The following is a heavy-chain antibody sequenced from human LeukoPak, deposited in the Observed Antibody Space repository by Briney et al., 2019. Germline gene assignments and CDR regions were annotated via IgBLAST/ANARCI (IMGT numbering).Heavy chain of an antibody. CDR2: IYYSGST. V-gene: IGHV4-39*07. Sequence: PSETLSLTCTVSGGSISSSSYYWGWIRQPPGKGLEWIGSIYYSGSTYYNPSLKSRVTISVDTSKNQFSLKLSSVTAADTAVYYCATQEMATIKFDYWGQGTLVTVSS. D-gene: IGHD5-24*01. CDR3: ATQEMATIKFDY. J-gene: IGHJ4*02. CDR1: GGSISSSSYY.